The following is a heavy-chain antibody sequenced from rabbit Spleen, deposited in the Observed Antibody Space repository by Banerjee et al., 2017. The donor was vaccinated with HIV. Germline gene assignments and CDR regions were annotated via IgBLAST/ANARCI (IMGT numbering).Heavy chain of an antibody. J-gene: IGHJ4*01. Sequence: LGGAGGEILQPEGSLKLTCKASGFSFSGDAMCWVRQAPGKGLEWIGCILPGSRGSTYYANWAKGRFTISKTSSTKVTLQMPSLTAAGTATYFCAIYLAGVIGYNVGLWGPGTLVTVS. V-gene: IGHV1S45*01. CDR3: AIYLAGVIGYNVGL. D-gene: IGHD7-1*01. CDR1: GFSFSGDA. CDR2: ILPGSRGST.